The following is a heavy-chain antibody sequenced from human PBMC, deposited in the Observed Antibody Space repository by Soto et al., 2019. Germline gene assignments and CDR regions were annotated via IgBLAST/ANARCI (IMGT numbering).Heavy chain of an antibody. J-gene: IGHJ4*02. CDR3: ARDTLLYNWNELDY. Sequence: GGSLRLSCAASGFTFSSYWMSWVRQAPGKGLEWVANIKQDGSEKYYVDSVKGRFTISRDNAKNSLYLQMNSLRAEDTAVYYCARDTLLYNWNELDYWGQGTLVTVSS. D-gene: IGHD1-20*01. CDR1: GFTFSSYW. V-gene: IGHV3-7*01. CDR2: IKQDGSEK.